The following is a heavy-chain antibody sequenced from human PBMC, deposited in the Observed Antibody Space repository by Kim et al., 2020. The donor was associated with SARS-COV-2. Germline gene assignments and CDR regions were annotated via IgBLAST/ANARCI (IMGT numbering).Heavy chain of an antibody. CDR1: GFTFSGST. CDR3: TRSTGYSSGWYYFDY. D-gene: IGHD6-19*01. J-gene: IGHJ4*01. Sequence: GGSLRHSCAASGFTFSGSTIHWVRLTSGKGLEWVGRIRTKANSYATTYAASVIGKFTISRDDSKNTAYLQMNSLKTEDTAVYYCTRSTGYSSGWYYFDY. CDR2: IRTKANSYAT. V-gene: IGHV3-73*01.